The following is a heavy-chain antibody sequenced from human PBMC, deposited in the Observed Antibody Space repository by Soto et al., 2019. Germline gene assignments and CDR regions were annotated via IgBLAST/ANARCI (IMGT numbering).Heavy chain of an antibody. CDR1: GASVNRGDNDY. J-gene: IGHJ6*02. CDR2: IYYSGRI. D-gene: IGHD3-10*01. V-gene: IGHV4-31*03. CDR3: AHSLRSFYYFGLDV. Sequence: PSETLSLTCSVSGASVNRGDNDYWKWIRQHPVKGLEWIGYIYYSGRIYYNPSLESRVTISVDTSKNQFSLKLTSVTAADTAVYYCAHSLRSFYYFGLDVWGQGTTVT.